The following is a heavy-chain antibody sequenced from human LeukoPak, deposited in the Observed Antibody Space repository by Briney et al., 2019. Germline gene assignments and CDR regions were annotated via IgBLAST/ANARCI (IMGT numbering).Heavy chain of an antibody. V-gene: IGHV4-39*01. CDR2: IYYSGST. D-gene: IGHD1-26*01. Sequence: SETLSLTCTVSGGSISSSSYYWGWIRQPPGKGLEWIGSIYYSGSTCYNPSLKSRVTISVDTSKNQFSLKLSSVTAADTAVYYCASLRIDQSYFDYWGQGTLVTVSS. CDR1: GGSISSSSYY. J-gene: IGHJ4*02. CDR3: ASLRIDQSYFDY.